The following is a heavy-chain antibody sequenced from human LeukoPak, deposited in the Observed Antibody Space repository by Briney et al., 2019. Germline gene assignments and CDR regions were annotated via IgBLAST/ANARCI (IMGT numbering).Heavy chain of an antibody. CDR3: ARVSSSSGDAFDI. Sequence: PGGSLRLSCAASGFTFSSYGMHWVRQAPGKGLEWVAVIWYDGSNKYYADSVKGRFTISRDNSKNTLYLQMNSLRAEDTAVYYCARVSSSSGDAFDIWGQGTMVTVSS. CDR2: IWYDGSNK. V-gene: IGHV3-33*01. CDR1: GFTFSSYG. J-gene: IGHJ3*02. D-gene: IGHD6-13*01.